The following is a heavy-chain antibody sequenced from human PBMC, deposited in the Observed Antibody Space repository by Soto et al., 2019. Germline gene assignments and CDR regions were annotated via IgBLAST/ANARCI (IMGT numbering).Heavy chain of an antibody. CDR3: ARDGTAVAAGYYGMDV. J-gene: IGHJ6*02. CDR2: IYYSGST. Sequence: TLSLTCTVSGGPITNYYWSWIRQPPGKGLEWIGFIYYSGSTNYNPSLKSRVTISVATSKNQVSLKLSSVTAADTAVYYCARDGTAVAAGYYGMDVWGQGTTVTVSS. D-gene: IGHD5-18*01. V-gene: IGHV4-59*01. CDR1: GGPITNYY.